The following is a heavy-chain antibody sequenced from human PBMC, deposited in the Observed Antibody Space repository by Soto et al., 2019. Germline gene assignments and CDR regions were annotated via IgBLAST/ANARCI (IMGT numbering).Heavy chain of an antibody. CDR1: GFTFSSYA. V-gene: IGHV3-23*01. CDR3: AKVAYDWNYRPFYFDY. D-gene: IGHD1-7*01. CDR2: TRCSGGST. Sequence: PGGSLRLSCEASGFTFSSYAMSWVRQAPGKGVECVSATRCSGGSTYYADSVTAQFTISRDNAYNTLYLQMNSHRAEDTAVYYCAKVAYDWNYRPFYFDYWRQGTLVTVS. J-gene: IGHJ4*02.